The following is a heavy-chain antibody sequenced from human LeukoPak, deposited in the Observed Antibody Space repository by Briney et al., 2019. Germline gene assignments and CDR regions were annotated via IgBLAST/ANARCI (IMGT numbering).Heavy chain of an antibody. V-gene: IGHV3-21*01. CDR3: ARDYWGQWVDY. D-gene: IGHD3-16*01. CDR2: ISSSSSYI. CDR1: GFTFSSYA. Sequence: PGGSLRLSCAASGFTFSSYAMSWVRQAPGKGLEWVSSISSSSSYIYYADSVKGRFTISRDNAKNSLYLQMNSLRAEDTAVYYCARDYWGQWVDYWGQGTLVTVSS. J-gene: IGHJ4*02.